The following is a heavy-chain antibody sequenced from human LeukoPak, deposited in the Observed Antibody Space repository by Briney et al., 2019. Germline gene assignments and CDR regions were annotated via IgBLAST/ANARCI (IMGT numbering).Heavy chain of an antibody. J-gene: IGHJ6*03. D-gene: IGHD6-6*01. CDR3: ARDVSGQLGLRYYYMDV. CDR1: GFTFSSYA. CDR2: ITATSSRT. V-gene: IGHV3-23*01. Sequence: HPGGSLRLSCAASGFTFSSYAMSWVRQAPGKGLEWVSAITATSSRTYVADSVQGRFTISRDNSKNTVYLQMNSLRAEDTAVYYCARDVSGQLGLRYYYMDVWGKGTTVTVSS.